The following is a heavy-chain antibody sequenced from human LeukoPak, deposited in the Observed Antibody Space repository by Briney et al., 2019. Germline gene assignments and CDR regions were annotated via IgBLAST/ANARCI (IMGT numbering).Heavy chain of an antibody. CDR1: AGTFSSYA. CDR3: ARDLGKHIVVVTADYYYYMDV. Sequence: SVQVSCKASAGTFSSYAISWVRQDPRQGLQWMGGIIPIFGTANYAQKFQGRVTITADESTSTAYMELSSLRSEDTAVYYCARDLGKHIVVVTADYYYYMDVWGKGTTVTVSS. V-gene: IGHV1-69*13. D-gene: IGHD2-21*02. CDR2: IIPIFGTA. J-gene: IGHJ6*03.